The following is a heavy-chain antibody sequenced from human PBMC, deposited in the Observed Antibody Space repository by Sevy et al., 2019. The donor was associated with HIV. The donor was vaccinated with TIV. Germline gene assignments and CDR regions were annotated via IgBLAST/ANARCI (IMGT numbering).Heavy chain of an antibody. CDR3: VRGPNCGAGGCQQISPYCLDV. Sequence: GGSLRLSCAASGFAFSDHYVDWVRRAPVKGLEWVGRIRNRPNRYSTEYAASVEGRFTISRDDSRHSLYLQMNSLKTEDSAVYYCVRGPNCGAGGCQQISPYCLDVWGIGATVTVSS. V-gene: IGHV3-72*01. D-gene: IGHD2-21*01. CDR1: GFAFSDHY. J-gene: IGHJ6*03. CDR2: IRNRPNRYST.